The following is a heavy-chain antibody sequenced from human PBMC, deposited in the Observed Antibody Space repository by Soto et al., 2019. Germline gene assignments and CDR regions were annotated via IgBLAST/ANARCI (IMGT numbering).Heavy chain of an antibody. D-gene: IGHD6-13*01. CDR2: ISYDGSNK. CDR3: AKGEAVAGTEFDY. V-gene: IGHV3-30*18. J-gene: IGHJ4*02. Sequence: QVQLVESGGGVVQPGRSLRLSCAASGFTFSSYGMHWVRQAPGKGLEWVAVISYDGSNKYYADSVKGRFTISRDNSKNTLYLQMNSLRGEDTAVYYCAKGEAVAGTEFDYWGQGTLVTVSS. CDR1: GFTFSSYG.